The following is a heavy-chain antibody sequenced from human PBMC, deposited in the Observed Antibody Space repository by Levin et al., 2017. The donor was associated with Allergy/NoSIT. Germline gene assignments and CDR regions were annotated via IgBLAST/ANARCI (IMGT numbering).Heavy chain of an antibody. J-gene: IGHJ5*02. Sequence: ASVKVSCKASGYTFTSYGISWVRQAPGQGLEWMGWISAYNGNTNYAQKLQGRVTMTTDTSTSTAYMELRSLRSDDTAVYYCARGDAQYSSSWLTSEYNWFDPWGQGTLVTVSS. D-gene: IGHD6-13*01. CDR1: GYTFTSYG. V-gene: IGHV1-18*01. CDR3: ARGDAQYSSSWLTSEYNWFDP. CDR2: ISAYNGNT.